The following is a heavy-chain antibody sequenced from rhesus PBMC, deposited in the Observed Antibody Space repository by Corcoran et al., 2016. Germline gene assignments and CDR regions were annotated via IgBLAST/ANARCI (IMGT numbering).Heavy chain of an antibody. D-gene: IGHD1-44*02. CDR2: ISGSGGST. V-gene: IGHV4-173*01. CDR3: ASKDPGAPIDY. J-gene: IGHJ4*01. CDR1: GGSISSNY. Sequence: QLQLQESGPGLVKPSETLSLTCAVSGGSISSNYWSWIRQPPGKGLEWIGGISGSGGSTDYSPSLKGRVTISTDTSKNQFSLNLSSVTAADTAVYYCASKDPGAPIDYWGQGVLVTVSS.